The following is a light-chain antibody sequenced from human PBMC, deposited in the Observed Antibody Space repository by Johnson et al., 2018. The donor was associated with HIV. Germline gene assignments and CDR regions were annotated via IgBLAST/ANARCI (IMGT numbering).Light chain of an antibody. CDR3: GTWDSRLSVYV. J-gene: IGLJ1*01. Sequence: QSALTQPPSVSAASGQKVTISCSGSSSNIGNNYVSWYQQLPGTAPKLLIYDNNKRPSGIPDRFSASKSGTSATLVITGLQTGDEADYYCGTWDSRLSVYVFGTGTKVTVL. CDR2: DNN. V-gene: IGLV1-51*01. CDR1: SSNIGNNY.